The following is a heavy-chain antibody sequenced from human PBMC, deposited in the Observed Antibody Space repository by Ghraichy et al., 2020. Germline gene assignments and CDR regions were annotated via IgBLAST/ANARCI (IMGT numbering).Heavy chain of an antibody. CDR3: ARVPIVATISGYYYYYMDV. D-gene: IGHD5-12*01. CDR2: IYHSGST. V-gene: IGHV4-30-2*01. CDR1: GGSISSGGYS. J-gene: IGHJ6*03. Sequence: SETLSLTCAVSGGSISSGGYSWSWIRQPPGKGLEWIGYIYHSGSTYYNPSLKSRVTISVDRSKNQFSLKLSSVTAADTAVYYCARVPIVATISGYYYYYMDVWGKGTTVTVSS.